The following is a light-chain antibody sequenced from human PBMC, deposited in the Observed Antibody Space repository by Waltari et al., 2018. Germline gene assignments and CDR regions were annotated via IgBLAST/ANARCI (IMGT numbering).Light chain of an antibody. Sequence: QSVLTQPPSVSAAPGQQVTIPCSGSTSNIGTNYVSWYQQPPGAAPKVFIYETEKRPSGIPDRFSGSKSGTSASLGITGLQTGDEAAYYCGTWDNNLSALVFGGGTRLTVL. CDR3: GTWDNNLSALV. J-gene: IGLJ2*01. CDR1: TSNIGTNY. CDR2: ETE. V-gene: IGLV1-51*02.